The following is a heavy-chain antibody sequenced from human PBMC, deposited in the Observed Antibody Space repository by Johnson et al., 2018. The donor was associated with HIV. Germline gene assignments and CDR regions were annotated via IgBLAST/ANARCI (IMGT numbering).Heavy chain of an antibody. D-gene: IGHD2-21*01. CDR3: ARGGGDCGGDCFLGAFDI. J-gene: IGHJ3*02. CDR1: GFTLTNYP. Sequence: QVQLVESGGGVVQPGRSLRLSCAASGFTLTNYPMHWVRQAPGKGLEWVSVIYSGGSTYYADSVKGRFTISTDNAKNSLYLQMHSLRAEDTALYYCARGGGDCGGDCFLGAFDIWGQGTMVTVSS. CDR2: IYSGGST. V-gene: IGHV3-NL1*01.